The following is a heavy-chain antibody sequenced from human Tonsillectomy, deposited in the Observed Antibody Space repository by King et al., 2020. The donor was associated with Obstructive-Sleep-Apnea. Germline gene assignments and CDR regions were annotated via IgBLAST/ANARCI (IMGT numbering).Heavy chain of an antibody. V-gene: IGHV1-18*04. Sequence: VQLVESGAEVKKPGASVKVSCKASGYTFTSYNINWVRQAPGQGLEWMGWISVHNGNTNYAQKLQGRVTMTTDTSTSTAYMDLRSLRSDDTAVYYCARDPTGVSYYDFWSGYYDHYFDYWGQGTLVIVSS. CDR2: ISVHNGNT. CDR3: ARDPTGVSYYDFWSGYYDHYFDY. J-gene: IGHJ4*02. CDR1: GYTFTSYN. D-gene: IGHD3-3*01.